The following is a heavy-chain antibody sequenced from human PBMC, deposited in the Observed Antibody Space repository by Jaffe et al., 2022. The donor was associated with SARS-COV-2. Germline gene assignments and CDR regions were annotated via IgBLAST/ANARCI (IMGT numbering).Heavy chain of an antibody. V-gene: IGHV4-31*03. J-gene: IGHJ6*02. CDR3: ARGLRSISLFGVVTYYGMDV. Sequence: QVQLQESGPGLVKPSQTLSLTCTVSSGSVSSGGYHWSWIRQQPGKGLEWISYIYYSGGTYYNPSLKSRLTISVATSKNQFSLRLSSVTAADTAVYFCARGLRSISLFGVVTYYGMDVWGQGTTATVSS. D-gene: IGHD3-3*01. CDR2: IYYSGGT. CDR1: SGSVSSGGYH.